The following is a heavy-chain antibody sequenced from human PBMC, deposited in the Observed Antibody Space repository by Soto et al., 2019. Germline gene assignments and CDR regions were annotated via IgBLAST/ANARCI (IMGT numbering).Heavy chain of an antibody. CDR2: IIPILGIA. V-gene: IGHV1-69*04. J-gene: IGHJ4*02. Sequence: GASVKVSCKASGGTFSSYTISWVRQAPGQGLEWMGRIIPILGIANYAQKFQGRVTITADKSTSTAYMELSSLRSEDTAVYYCARDSKSIAARALYYWGQGTLVTVPS. D-gene: IGHD6-6*01. CDR3: ARDSKSIAARALYY. CDR1: GGTFSSYT.